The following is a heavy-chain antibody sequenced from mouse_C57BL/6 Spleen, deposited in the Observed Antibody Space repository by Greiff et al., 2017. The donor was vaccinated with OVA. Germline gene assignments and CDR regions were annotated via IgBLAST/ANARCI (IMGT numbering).Heavy chain of an antibody. Sequence: VQLQESGAELVRPGASVTLSCKASGYTFTDYEMHWVKQTPVHGLEWIGAIDPETGGTAYNQKFKGKAILTADKSSSTAYMELRSLTSEDSAVYYCTRRGGGNYGRSAMDYWGQGTSVTVSS. J-gene: IGHJ4*01. CDR3: TRRGGGNYGRSAMDY. V-gene: IGHV1-15*01. CDR1: GYTFTDYE. D-gene: IGHD2-1*01. CDR2: IDPETGGT.